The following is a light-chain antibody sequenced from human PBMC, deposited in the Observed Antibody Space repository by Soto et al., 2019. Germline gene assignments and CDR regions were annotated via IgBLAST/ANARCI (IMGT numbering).Light chain of an antibody. Sequence: DIQITQSPSTLSASVGDRVTITCRASQSISGWLAWYQQKPGKAPKLLIYDVSSLESGVPSRFSGSGSGTEFTLAISSLQPDDFATYYCQQYNSYPWTVGQGTKGEIK. V-gene: IGKV1-5*01. CDR2: DVS. J-gene: IGKJ1*01. CDR3: QQYNSYPWT. CDR1: QSISGW.